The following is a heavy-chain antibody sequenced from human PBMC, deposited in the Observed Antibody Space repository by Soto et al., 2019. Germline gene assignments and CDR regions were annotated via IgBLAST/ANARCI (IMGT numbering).Heavy chain of an antibody. CDR3: ARRYYYDDSGDRTEFDY. D-gene: IGHD3-22*01. CDR2: INHRGGT. J-gene: IGHJ4*02. V-gene: IGHV4-34*01. CDR1: GGSFSGYY. Sequence: PSETLSLTCAVFGGSFSGYYWTWIRQPPGKGLEWFGEINHRGGTKYNPSLKSRVTMSVDTSKNQFSLKLSSVTAADTAVYYCARRYYYDDSGDRTEFDYWGQGTLVTVSS.